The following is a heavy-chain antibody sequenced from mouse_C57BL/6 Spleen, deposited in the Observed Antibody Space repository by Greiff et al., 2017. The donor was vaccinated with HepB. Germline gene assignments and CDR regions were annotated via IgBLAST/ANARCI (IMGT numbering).Heavy chain of an antibody. Sequence: EVQLQQSGPELVKPGASVKISCKASGYTFTDYYMNWVKQSHGKSLEWIGDINPNNGGTSYNQKFKGKATLTVDKSSSTAYMELRSLTSEDSAVYYCARRLRRKDYFDYWGQGTTLTVSS. CDR2: INPNNGGT. CDR1: GYTFTDYY. D-gene: IGHD2-4*01. V-gene: IGHV1-26*01. J-gene: IGHJ2*01. CDR3: ARRLRRKDYFDY.